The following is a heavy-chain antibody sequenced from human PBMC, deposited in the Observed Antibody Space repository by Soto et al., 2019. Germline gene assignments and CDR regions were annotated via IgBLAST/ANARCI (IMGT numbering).Heavy chain of an antibody. V-gene: IGHV2-5*02. J-gene: IGHJ4*02. Sequence: QITLKESGPTLVKPTQTLTLTCTFSGFSLGTSGVGVGWIRQPPGKALEWVALIYWDDYKHFRPSLESRLTIITDPSKHLVVLTMTDMDPVDTATYSCAHKGSGLYPLDYWGQGILVTVSS. CDR2: IYWDDYK. CDR3: AHKGSGLYPLDY. CDR1: GFSLGTSGVG. D-gene: IGHD3-10*01.